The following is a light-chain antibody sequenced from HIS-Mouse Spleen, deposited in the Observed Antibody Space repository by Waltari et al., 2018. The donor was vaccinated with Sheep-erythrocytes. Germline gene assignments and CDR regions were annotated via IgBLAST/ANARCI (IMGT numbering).Light chain of an antibody. CDR1: SGSIASNY. V-gene: IGLV6-57*02. CDR2: EDN. CDR3: QSYDSSNFWV. Sequence: NFMLTQPHSVSESPGKTVTISCTGSSGSIASNYVKWYQQRPGSAPTTVIYEDNQRPSGVPDRFSGSIDSSSNSASLTISGLKTEDEADYYCQSYDSSNFWVFGGGTKLTVL. J-gene: IGLJ3*02.